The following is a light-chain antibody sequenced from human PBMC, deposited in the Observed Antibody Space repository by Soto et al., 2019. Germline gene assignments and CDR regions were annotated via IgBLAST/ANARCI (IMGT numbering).Light chain of an antibody. J-gene: IGKJ4*01. CDR2: GAS. Sequence: EIVMTPSPATLSVSPGERATLSCRASQSVSSNLAWYQQKPGQAPRLLVYGASTRATGIPARFSGSGSGTQFTLTITSLQSEDFAVYYCQQHNNWPLTFGGGTKVDIK. V-gene: IGKV3-15*01. CDR1: QSVSSN. CDR3: QQHNNWPLT.